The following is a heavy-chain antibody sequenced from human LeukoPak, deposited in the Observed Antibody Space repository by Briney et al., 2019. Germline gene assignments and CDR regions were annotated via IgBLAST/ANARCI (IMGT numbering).Heavy chain of an antibody. V-gene: IGHV4-59*01. CDR2: IYYSGST. CDR3: ARGGSTSYREFLYNWFDP. Sequence: PSETLSITCTVSGGSISSYYWSCIRQPPGKGLEWIGYIYYSGSTNYNSSLKSRVTISVDTSKNQFSLKLSSVTAADTAVYYCARGGSTSYREFLYNWFDPWGQGTLVTVSS. J-gene: IGHJ5*02. D-gene: IGHD3-10*01. CDR1: GGSISSYY.